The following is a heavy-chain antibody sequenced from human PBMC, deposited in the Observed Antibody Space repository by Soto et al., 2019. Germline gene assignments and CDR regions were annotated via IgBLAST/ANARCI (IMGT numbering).Heavy chain of an antibody. V-gene: IGHV1-18*01. CDR1: GYTFTSYG. Sequence: QVQLVQSGAEVKKPGASVKVSCKASGYTFTSYGISWVRQAPGQGLEWMGWISAYNGNTNYAQKLQGRVTMTTDTSTSPAYMGLRSLRSDDTAVDYCARERNWNDVWAPGYWGQGTLVTVSS. CDR3: ARERNWNDVWAPGY. CDR2: ISAYNGNT. J-gene: IGHJ4*02. D-gene: IGHD1-1*01.